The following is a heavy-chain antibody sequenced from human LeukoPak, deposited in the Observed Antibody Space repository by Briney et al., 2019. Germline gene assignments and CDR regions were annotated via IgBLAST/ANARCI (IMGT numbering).Heavy chain of an antibody. CDR2: ISAYNGNT. Sequence: ASVKVSCKASGYTFTSYGISWVRQAPGQGLEWMGWISAYNGNTNYAQKLQGRVTMTTDTSTSTAYMELRSLRSDDTAVYYCARVDTQGIRYFDWFGVSDYWGQGTLVTVSS. J-gene: IGHJ4*02. V-gene: IGHV1-18*01. CDR3: ARVDTQGIRYFDWFGVSDY. CDR1: GYTFTSYG. D-gene: IGHD3-9*01.